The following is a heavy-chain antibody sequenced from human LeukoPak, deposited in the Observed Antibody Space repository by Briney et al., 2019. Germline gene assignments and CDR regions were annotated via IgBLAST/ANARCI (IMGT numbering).Heavy chain of an antibody. CDR3: ARVRSGGDFDC. CDR1: GFTFSRYS. CDR2: ITSSSTI. J-gene: IGHJ4*02. V-gene: IGHV3-48*04. D-gene: IGHD3-10*01. Sequence: PGGSLRLSCAASGFTFSRYSINWVRQAPGKGLEWVSYITSSSTIYYADPVKGRFSISRDNAKNSVYLQMNSLRAEDTAVYYCARVRSGGDFDCWGQGTLVTVSS.